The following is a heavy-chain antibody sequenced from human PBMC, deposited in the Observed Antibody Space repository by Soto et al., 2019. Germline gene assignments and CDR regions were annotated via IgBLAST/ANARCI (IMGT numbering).Heavy chain of an antibody. J-gene: IGHJ4*02. CDR1: AFTFSSSG. CDR3: ARAPFTIYDTSGYYDY. CDR2: IWYDGSKK. D-gene: IGHD3-22*01. Sequence: GGSLRLSCAASAFTFSSSGMHWVRQAPGKGLEWVAIIWYDGSKKYYADSVKGRFTISRDNSKNTVYLQMNSLRAEDTAVCYCARAPFTIYDTSGYYDYWGQGTLVTVSS. V-gene: IGHV3-33*01.